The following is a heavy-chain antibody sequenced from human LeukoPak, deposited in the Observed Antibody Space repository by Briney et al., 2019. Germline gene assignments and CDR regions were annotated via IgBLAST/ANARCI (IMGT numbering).Heavy chain of an antibody. J-gene: IGHJ6*02. CDR2: ISGSGGST. CDR3: AKSSIPHSSSWTDYYYYGMDV. Sequence: PGGSLRLSCAASGFTFSSYAMSWVRQAPGKGLEWVSAISGSGGSTYYADSVKGRFTISRDNSKNTLYLQMNSLRAEDTAVYYCAKSSIPHSSSWTDYYYYGMDVWGQGTTVTVSS. V-gene: IGHV3-23*01. CDR1: GFTFSSYA. D-gene: IGHD6-13*01.